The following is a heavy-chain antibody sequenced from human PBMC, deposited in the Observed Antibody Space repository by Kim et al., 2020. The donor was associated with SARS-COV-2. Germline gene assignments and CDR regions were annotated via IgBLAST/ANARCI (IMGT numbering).Heavy chain of an antibody. CDR1: GFTFSSYA. Sequence: GGSLRLSCAASGFTFSSYAMSWVRQAPGKGLEWVSAISGSGGSTYYADSVKGRFTISRDNSKNTLYLQMNSLRAEDTAVYYCAKDLSSPPWRLGGWFDPWGQGTLVTVSS. D-gene: IGHD6-25*01. CDR2: ISGSGGST. J-gene: IGHJ5*02. V-gene: IGHV3-23*01. CDR3: AKDLSSPPWRLGGWFDP.